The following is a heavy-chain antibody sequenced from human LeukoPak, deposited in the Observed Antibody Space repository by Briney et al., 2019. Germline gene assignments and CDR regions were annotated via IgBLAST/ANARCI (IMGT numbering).Heavy chain of an antibody. J-gene: IGHJ5*02. Sequence: GGSLRLSCAASGFTFSSYAMSWVRQAPGKGLEGVSAISGSGGSTYYADSVKGRFTISRDNSKNTLYLQMNSLRAEDTAVYYCAKDPVSDSSGYYHWGQGTLVTVYS. CDR3: AKDPVSDSSGYYH. CDR1: GFTFSSYA. CDR2: ISGSGGST. V-gene: IGHV3-23*01. D-gene: IGHD3-22*01.